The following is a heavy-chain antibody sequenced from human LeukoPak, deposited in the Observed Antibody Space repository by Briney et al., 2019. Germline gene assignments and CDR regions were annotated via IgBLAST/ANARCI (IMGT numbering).Heavy chain of an antibody. Sequence: PGGSLGLSCAASGFPLTSYAMSWVRQAPGKGLEWVSTISGSGDSTYYADSVKGRFTISRDNSKNTLYLQMNSLRAEDTAVYYCAKDPDADTVMVNAFDYWGQGTLVTVPS. CDR1: GFPLTSYA. CDR3: AKDPDADTVMVNAFDY. V-gene: IGHV3-23*01. D-gene: IGHD5-18*01. CDR2: ISGSGDST. J-gene: IGHJ4*02.